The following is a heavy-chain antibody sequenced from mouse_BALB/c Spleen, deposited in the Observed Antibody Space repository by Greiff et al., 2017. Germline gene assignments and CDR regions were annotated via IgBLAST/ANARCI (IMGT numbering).Heavy chain of an antibody. J-gene: IGHJ4*01. CDR3: VRAYDVYAMDY. CDR2: IWTGGGT. D-gene: IGHD2-3*01. CDR1: GFSLTSYD. V-gene: IGHV2-9-2*01. Sequence: VQVVESGPGLVAPSQSLSITCTVSGFSLTSYDISWIRQPPGKGLEWLGVIWTGGGTNYNSAFMSRLSISKDNSKSQVFLKMNSLQTDDTAIYYCVRAYDVYAMDYWGQGTSVTVSS.